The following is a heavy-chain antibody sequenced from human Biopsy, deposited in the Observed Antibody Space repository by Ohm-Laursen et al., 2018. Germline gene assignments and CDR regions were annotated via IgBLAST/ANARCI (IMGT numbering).Heavy chain of an antibody. CDR3: AKLGHMVRGVTPDDF. J-gene: IGHJ4*02. CDR2: ITPSERSA. V-gene: IGHV3-23*01. Sequence: SLRLSFTASGFRFTSHTMSWVRQAPGKGLGWVSAITPSERSAFYASSVECRFSVSRDNSKNILFLQIIGLRVDDTGVYYCAKLGHMVRGVTPDDFWGQGALVIVAS. D-gene: IGHD3-10*01. CDR1: GFRFTSHT.